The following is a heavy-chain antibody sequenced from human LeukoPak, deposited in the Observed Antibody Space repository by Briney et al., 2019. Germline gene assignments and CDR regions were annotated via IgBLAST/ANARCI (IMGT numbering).Heavy chain of an antibody. D-gene: IGHD1-26*01. CDR3: ARQETSSYNGAFDI. CDR1: GFTFSTYW. CDR2: IRQDGSKI. V-gene: IGHV3-7*01. Sequence: GGSLRLSCAASGFTFSTYWMSWVRQAPGKGLEWVANIRQDGSKIYYVDSVKGRFTISRDNAKNSLYLQMNSLRADDTAVYHCARQETSSYNGAFDIWGQGTMVTVSS. J-gene: IGHJ3*02.